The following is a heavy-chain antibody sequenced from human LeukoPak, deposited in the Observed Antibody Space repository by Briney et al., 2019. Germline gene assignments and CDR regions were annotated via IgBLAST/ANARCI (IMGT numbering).Heavy chain of an antibody. CDR3: ARYSSSSSYYYYMDV. D-gene: IGHD6-6*01. CDR1: GGSISSGSYY. V-gene: IGHV4-61*02. Sequence: SETLSLTCTVSGGSISSGSYYWRWIRQPAGKGLEWIGRIYTSGSTNYNPSLRSRVTISVDTSKNQFSLKLSSVTAADTAGYYCARYSSSSSYYYYMDVWGKGTTVTVSS. CDR2: IYTSGST. J-gene: IGHJ6*03.